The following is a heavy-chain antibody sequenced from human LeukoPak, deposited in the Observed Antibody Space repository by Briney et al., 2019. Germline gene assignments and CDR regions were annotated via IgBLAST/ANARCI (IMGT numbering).Heavy chain of an antibody. CDR2: INPNSGGT. CDR1: GYTFTGYY. Sequence: ASVKVSCKASGYTFTGYYMHWVRQAPGQGLEWMGWINPNSGGTNYAQKFQGRVTMTRDMSTSTVYMELSSLRFEDTAVYYCAREAYYYDSNAFVRAFDIWGQGTMVTVSS. V-gene: IGHV1-2*02. J-gene: IGHJ3*02. CDR3: AREAYYYDSNAFVRAFDI. D-gene: IGHD3-22*01.